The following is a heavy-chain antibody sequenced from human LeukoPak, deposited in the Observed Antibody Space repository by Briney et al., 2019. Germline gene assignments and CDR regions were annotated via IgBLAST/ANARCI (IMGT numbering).Heavy chain of an antibody. CDR2: FDPEDGET. Sequence: VSVNVSCKVSEYTLTELSMHWVRQAPGKGLEWMGGFDPEDGETIYAQTFQGRVTMTEDTSTDAAYMELSSLRSEDTAVYYCATGSGYYYYVYWGQGTLVTVSS. D-gene: IGHD3-22*01. CDR1: EYTLTELS. CDR3: ATGSGYYYYVY. V-gene: IGHV1-24*01. J-gene: IGHJ4*02.